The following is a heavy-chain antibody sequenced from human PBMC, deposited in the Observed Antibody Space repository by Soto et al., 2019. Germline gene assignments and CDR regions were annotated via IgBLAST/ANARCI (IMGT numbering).Heavy chain of an antibody. V-gene: IGHV3-15*07. Sequence: PGGSLRLSCAASGFTFSNAWMNWVRQAPGKGLEWVGRIKSKTDGGTTDYAAPVKGRFTISRDDSKNTLYLQMNSLKTEDTAVYYCTTVSVAATDPYYYYGMDVWGQGTTVTVSS. CDR3: TTVSVAATDPYYYYGMDV. CDR1: GFTFSNAW. J-gene: IGHJ6*02. D-gene: IGHD2-15*01. CDR2: IKSKTDGGTT.